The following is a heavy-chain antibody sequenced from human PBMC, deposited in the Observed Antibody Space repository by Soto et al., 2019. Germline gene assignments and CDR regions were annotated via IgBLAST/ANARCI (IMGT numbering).Heavy chain of an antibody. J-gene: IGHJ4*02. CDR2: ITRDGSRT. CDR3: ARGANGYYYFDY. CDR1: GFSLSDYW. D-gene: IGHD5-18*01. V-gene: IGHV3-74*01. Sequence: EVQLLESGGGLVQPGGSLRLSCAASGFSLSDYWMHWVRQAPGEGLEWLSRITRDGSRTNYADSVKGRLTITRDNAKNRLYLQGNSMRGEDTAVYYCARGANGYYYFDYWGQGPLVTVSS.